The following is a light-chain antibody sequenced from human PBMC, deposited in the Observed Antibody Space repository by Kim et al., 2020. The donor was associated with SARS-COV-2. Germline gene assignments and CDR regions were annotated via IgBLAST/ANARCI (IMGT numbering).Light chain of an antibody. CDR1: NIESKN. CDR2: RDT. CDR3: QVWDRSTL. V-gene: IGLV3-9*01. Sequence: SYELTQPLSLSVALGQTARITCGGNNIESKNVHWYQQKPGQAPVFVIYRDTIRPSGIPERFSGSNSGNTATLTISRAQAGDEADYYCQVWDRSTLFGGGTKLTVL. J-gene: IGLJ3*02.